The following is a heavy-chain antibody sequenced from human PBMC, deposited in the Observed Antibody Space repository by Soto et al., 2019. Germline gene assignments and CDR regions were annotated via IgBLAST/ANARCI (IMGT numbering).Heavy chain of an antibody. CDR1: VNSVSSNSAA. CDR3: ARATKGIAAAGIHVGMDV. Sequence: SQTLSLTCAISVNSVSSNSAAWNWIRQSPSRGLEWLGRTYYRSKWYNDYAVSVKSRITINPDTSKNQFSLQLNSVTPEDTAVNYCARATKGIAAAGIHVGMDVWGQGTTVTVSS. D-gene: IGHD6-13*01. J-gene: IGHJ6*02. V-gene: IGHV6-1*01. CDR2: TYYRSKWYN.